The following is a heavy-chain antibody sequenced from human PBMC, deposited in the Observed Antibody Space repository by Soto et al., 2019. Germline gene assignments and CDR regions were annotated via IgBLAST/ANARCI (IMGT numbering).Heavy chain of an antibody. CDR3: ARVSSYYDILTAYLNYYFYYMDV. Sequence: SETLSLTCAVYGGSFSGYYWSWIRQPPGKGLEWIGEINHSGSTNYNPSLKSRVTISVDTSKNQVSLKLSSVTAADTAVYYCARVSSYYDILTAYLNYYFYYMDVWGKGTTVTVSS. CDR1: GGSFSGYY. CDR2: INHSGST. J-gene: IGHJ6*03. V-gene: IGHV4-34*01. D-gene: IGHD3-9*01.